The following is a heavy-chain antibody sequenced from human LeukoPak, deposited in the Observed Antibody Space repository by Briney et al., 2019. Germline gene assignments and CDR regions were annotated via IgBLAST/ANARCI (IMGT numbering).Heavy chain of an antibody. D-gene: IGHD6-19*01. Sequence: GGSLRLSCAASGFTFSSYSMNWVRQAPGKGLEWVSSISSSSSYIYYADSVKGRFTTSRDNAKNSLCLQMNSLRAEDTAVYYCARDSIAVAGTRAFDIWGQGTMVTVSS. CDR3: ARDSIAVAGTRAFDI. CDR1: GFTFSSYS. CDR2: ISSSSSYI. J-gene: IGHJ3*02. V-gene: IGHV3-21*01.